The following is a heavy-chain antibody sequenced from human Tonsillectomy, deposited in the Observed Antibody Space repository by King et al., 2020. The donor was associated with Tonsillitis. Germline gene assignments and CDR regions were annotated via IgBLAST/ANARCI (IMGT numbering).Heavy chain of an antibody. CDR1: GFDFRNAW. D-gene: IGHD3-3*01. Sequence: VQLVESGGGLVKPGGSLRLSCAASGFDFRNAWMNWVRQAPGKGLEWVGRLKRKTDGGTTDYAAPVKGRFTISRDDSQKTLYLQMNYLKTEDTAVYYCTTSDDFWRGRLGPDGWGQGTTVTVSS. CDR2: LKRKTDGGTT. J-gene: IGHJ6*02. CDR3: TTSDDFWRGRLGPDG. V-gene: IGHV3-15*01.